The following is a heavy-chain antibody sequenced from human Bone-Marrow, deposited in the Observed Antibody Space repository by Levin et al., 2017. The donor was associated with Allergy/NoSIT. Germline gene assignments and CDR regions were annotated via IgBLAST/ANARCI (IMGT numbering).Heavy chain of an antibody. J-gene: IGHJ6*02. CDR3: AKGGGDGYNYARYYYGMDV. Sequence: SCAASGFTFSSYGMHWVRQAPGKGLEWVAVISYDGSNKYYADSVKGRFTISRDNSKNTLYLQMNSLRAEDTAVYYCAKGGGDGYNYARYYYGMDVWGQGTTVTVSS. V-gene: IGHV3-30*18. CDR2: ISYDGSNK. CDR1: GFTFSSYG. D-gene: IGHD5-24*01.